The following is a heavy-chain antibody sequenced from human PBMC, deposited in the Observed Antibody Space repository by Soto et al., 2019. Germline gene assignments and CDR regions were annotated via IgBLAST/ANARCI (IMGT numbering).Heavy chain of an antibody. J-gene: IGHJ6*02. D-gene: IGHD4-17*01. CDR3: AKEETVLVNYYYYYGMDV. V-gene: IGHV3-23*01. Sequence: EVQLLESGGGLVQPGGSLRLSCAASGFTFSSYAMSWVRQAPGMGLEWVSVISGSGYATYYADSVKGRFTVSRDNSNNTVYLQMNSLRAEDTAVYYCAKEETVLVNYYYYYGMDVWGQGTTVTVSS. CDR2: ISGSGYAT. CDR1: GFTFSSYA.